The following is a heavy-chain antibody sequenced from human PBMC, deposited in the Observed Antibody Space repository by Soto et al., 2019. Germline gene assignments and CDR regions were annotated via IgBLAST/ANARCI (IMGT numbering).Heavy chain of an antibody. CDR1: GGSISSYY. CDR3: AREGEVAAAGSLNWFDP. CDR2: IYYSGST. D-gene: IGHD6-13*01. V-gene: IGHV4-59*01. Sequence: PSETLSLTCTVSGGSISSYYWSWIRQPPGKGLEWIGYIYYSGSTNYNPSLKSRVTISVDTSKNQFSLKLSSVTAADTAVYYCAREGEVAAAGSLNWFDPWGQGTLVTVSS. J-gene: IGHJ5*02.